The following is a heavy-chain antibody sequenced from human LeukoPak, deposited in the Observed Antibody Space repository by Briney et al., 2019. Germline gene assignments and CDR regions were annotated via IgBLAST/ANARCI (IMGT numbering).Heavy chain of an antibody. V-gene: IGHV3-53*01. CDR1: GFTFSSNY. Sequence: GGSLRLSGAASGFTFSSNYMSWVRQAPGKGLEWVSVIYSGGSTYYADSVKGRFTISRDNSKNTLYLQMNSLRAEDTAVYYCARALDFWSGYYVSWGRGTLVTVSS. J-gene: IGHJ5*02. CDR2: IYSGGST. CDR3: ARALDFWSGYYVS. D-gene: IGHD3-3*01.